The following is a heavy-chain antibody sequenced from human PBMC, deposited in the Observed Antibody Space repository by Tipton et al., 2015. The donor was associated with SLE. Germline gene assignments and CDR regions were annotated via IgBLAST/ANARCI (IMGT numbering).Heavy chain of an antibody. D-gene: IGHD1-26*01. Sequence: TLSLTCTVSGDSMSSTDYYWSWIRQLPGKGLEWMGYIYNSGSTYYNPSLRGRLTLSVDTSKNELSLRLNSVTAADTALYYCARDSPSGDHAFDIWGQGTRVTVSS. CDR1: GDSMSSTDYY. V-gene: IGHV4-31*03. J-gene: IGHJ3*02. CDR2: IYNSGST. CDR3: ARDSPSGDHAFDI.